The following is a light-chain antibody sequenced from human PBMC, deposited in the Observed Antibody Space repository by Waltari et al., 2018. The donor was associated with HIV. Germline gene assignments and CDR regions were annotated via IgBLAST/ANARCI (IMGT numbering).Light chain of an antibody. CDR1: GSDLRDYNS. CDR2: EVS. Sequence: QSALTQPASVSGSPGQSITISCTGTGSDLRDYNSVSWYQHHPGKAPKVIIYEVSNRPSGVSSGFSGSISGNTASLTISGLQAEDEADYFCTSYISSASPEFGGGTKVTVL. V-gene: IGLV2-14*01. J-gene: IGLJ3*02. CDR3: TSYISSASPE.